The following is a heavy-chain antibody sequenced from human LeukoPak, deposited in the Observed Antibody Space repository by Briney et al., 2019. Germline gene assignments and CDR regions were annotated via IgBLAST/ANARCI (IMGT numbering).Heavy chain of an antibody. CDR2: ISYGGTT. CDR3: ARNYYNSQFDY. Sequence: PSETLSLTCTVSGGSISSSSYYWGWIRQPPGKGLEWIGLISYGGTTYYNPSLKSRVTISVDTSKSQFSLKLTSVTAADTAVYYCARNYYNSQFDYWGQGTLVTVSS. V-gene: IGHV4-39*07. D-gene: IGHD3-22*01. J-gene: IGHJ4*02. CDR1: GGSISSSSYY.